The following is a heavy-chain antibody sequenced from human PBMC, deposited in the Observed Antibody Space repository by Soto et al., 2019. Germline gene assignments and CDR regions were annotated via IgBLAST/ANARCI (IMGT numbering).Heavy chain of an antibody. D-gene: IGHD3-16*01. V-gene: IGHV1-18*01. CDR3: VMVDNYVTPTPQDV. J-gene: IGHJ6*02. Sequence: QVQLVQSGDEVKKPGASVKVSCKASGYIFVNYGIAWVRQAPGQGLEWMGWISPYTGNTHSASKVQGRLTMTTDTPTRTGYMGLGGLTTGGQGVYYCVMVDNYVTPTPQDVWGQGTTVTVSS. CDR2: ISPYTGNT. CDR1: GYIFVNYG.